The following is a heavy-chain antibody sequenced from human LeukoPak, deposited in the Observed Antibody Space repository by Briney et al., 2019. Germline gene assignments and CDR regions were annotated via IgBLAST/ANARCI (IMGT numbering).Heavy chain of an antibody. CDR1: GGTFSSCA. D-gene: IGHD2-2*01. CDR2: IIPFFGTA. Sequence: GASVKVCCKASGGTFSSCAISWVRQAPGQGLVWMGGIIPFFGTANYAQKFQGRVTITADESTSTAYMEPSSLRSEDTAVYYCARSDEIRYCSSTSCPLDYWGQGTLVTVSS. J-gene: IGHJ4*02. CDR3: ARSDEIRYCSSTSCPLDY. V-gene: IGHV1-69*13.